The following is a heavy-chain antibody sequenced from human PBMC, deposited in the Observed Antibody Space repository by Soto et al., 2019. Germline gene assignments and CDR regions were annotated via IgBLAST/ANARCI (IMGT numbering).Heavy chain of an antibody. D-gene: IGHD2-8*01. CDR3: AKVREDVVLLEALDH. J-gene: IGHJ4*02. CDR2: MSYDGGDI. V-gene: IGHV3-30*18. CDR1: GFDFSNYV. Sequence: GGSLRLSCAASGFDFSNYVLHWVRQAPGKGLEWVAVMSYDGGDIYYGDSVKGRFTISRDNSKNTLYLQMNSLRPEDTAVYYCAKVREDVVLLEALDHWGQGTPVTVSS.